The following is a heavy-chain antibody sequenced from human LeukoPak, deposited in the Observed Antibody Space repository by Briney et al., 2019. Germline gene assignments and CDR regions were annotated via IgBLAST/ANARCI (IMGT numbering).Heavy chain of an antibody. V-gene: IGHV1-69*05. J-gene: IGHJ4*02. CDR1: GGTFSSYA. CDR2: IIPIFGTA. Sequence: SVNVSCKASGGTFSSYAISWVRQAPGQGLAWMGGIIPIFGTANYAQKFQGRVTIPTDESTRTAYVELSGLRSEHTAVYFCASSWIQRCLRGSFDYWGQGTLVTVSS. D-gene: IGHD5-18*01. CDR3: ASSWIQRCLRGSFDY.